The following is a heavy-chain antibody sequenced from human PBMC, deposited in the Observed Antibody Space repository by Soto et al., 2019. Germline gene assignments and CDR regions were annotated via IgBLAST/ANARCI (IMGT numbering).Heavy chain of an antibody. D-gene: IGHD3-9*01. CDR1: GYTFTSYY. V-gene: IGHV1-46*01. J-gene: IGHJ3*02. CDR3: ERANQDILTGPDAFDI. CDR2: INPSGGST. Sequence: ASVKVSCKASGYTFTSYYMHWVRQAPGQGLEWMGIINPSGGSTSYAQKFQGRVTMTRDTSTSTVYMELSSLRSEDTAVYYCERANQDILTGPDAFDIWGQLTMVPVSS.